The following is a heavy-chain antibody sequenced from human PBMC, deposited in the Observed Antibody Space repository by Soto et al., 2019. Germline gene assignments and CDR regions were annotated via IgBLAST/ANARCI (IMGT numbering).Heavy chain of an antibody. J-gene: IGHJ4*02. CDR3: AKDKMEQWLVGGYFDN. CDR1: GFTFSIYA. Sequence: PGGSLRLSCAASGFTFSIYAMTWVRQSPGKGLEWVSAISRSGDNTFYADSVKGRFTISRDNSKNTLSLQMNTLRAEDTAVYYCAKDKMEQWLVGGYFDNWGPGTQVTVSS. D-gene: IGHD6-19*01. V-gene: IGHV3-23*01. CDR2: ISRSGDNT.